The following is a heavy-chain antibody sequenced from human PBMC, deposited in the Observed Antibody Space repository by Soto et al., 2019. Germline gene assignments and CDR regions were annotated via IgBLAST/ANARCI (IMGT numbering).Heavy chain of an antibody. D-gene: IGHD1-7*01. CDR2: IYYSGST. CDR3: AREGLTGTIGLYYYYGMDD. Sequence: QVQLQESGPGLVKPSETLSLTCTVSGGSISSYYWSWIRQPPGKGLEWIGYIYYSGSTNYNPSLKSLVTISVDTSKNQFSLKLSSVTAADTAVYYCAREGLTGTIGLYYYYGMDDWGQGTTVTVSS. V-gene: IGHV4-59*01. CDR1: GGSISSYY. J-gene: IGHJ6*02.